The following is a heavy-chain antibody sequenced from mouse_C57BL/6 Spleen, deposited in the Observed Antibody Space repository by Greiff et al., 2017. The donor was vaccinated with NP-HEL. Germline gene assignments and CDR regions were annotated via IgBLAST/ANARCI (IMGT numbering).Heavy chain of an antibody. Sequence: VQLQQSGPELVKPGASVTISCKASGYSFTDSNMNLVKQSNGKSLDWIGVINPNYGTTSYNQKFKGKATFTVDQSSSTAYMQLNSLTSEDSAVYYCARGYDYGAMDYWGQGTSVTVSS. CDR2: INPNYGTT. V-gene: IGHV1-39*01. CDR1: GYSFTDSN. CDR3: ARGYDYGAMDY. D-gene: IGHD2-4*01. J-gene: IGHJ4*01.